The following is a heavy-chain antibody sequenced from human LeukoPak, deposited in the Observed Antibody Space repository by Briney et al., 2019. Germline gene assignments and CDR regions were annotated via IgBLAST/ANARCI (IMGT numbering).Heavy chain of an antibody. V-gene: IGHV1-2*02. CDR1: GYTFTGYY. Sequence: GASVKVSCKASGYTFTGYYMHWVRQAPGQGLEWMGWINPNSGGTNYAQKFQGRVTMTRDTSISTAYMELSRLRSDDTAVYYCARTHRITIFGVVIRIFDYWGQGTLVTVSS. CDR3: ARTHRITIFGVVIRIFDY. J-gene: IGHJ4*02. CDR2: INPNSGGT. D-gene: IGHD3-3*01.